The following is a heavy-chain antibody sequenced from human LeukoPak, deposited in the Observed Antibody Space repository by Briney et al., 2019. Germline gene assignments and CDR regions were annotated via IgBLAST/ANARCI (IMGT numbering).Heavy chain of an antibody. J-gene: IGHJ3*02. CDR2: IYHSGST. D-gene: IGHD3-22*01. Sequence: DPSGTLSLTCAVSGGSISSSNWWSWVRQPPGKGLEWIGEIYHSGSTNYNPSLKSRVTISVDKSKNQFSLKLSSVTAADTAVYYCAREGYYDTSASGAFDIWGQGTMVTVSS. V-gene: IGHV4-4*02. CDR3: AREGYYDTSASGAFDI. CDR1: GGSISSSNW.